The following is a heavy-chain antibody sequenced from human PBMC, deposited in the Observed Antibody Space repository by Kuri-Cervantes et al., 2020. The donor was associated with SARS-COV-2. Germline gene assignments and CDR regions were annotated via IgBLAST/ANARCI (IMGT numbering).Heavy chain of an antibody. Sequence: GESLKISCEASGFTFSSYWMGWVRQAPGKGLEWVANIDQDGYEKYFVDSVKGRFSISRDNAKNSLFLQMNSLRAEDTAIYFCARPSLNTGSYFPDWGQGTLVTVSS. D-gene: IGHD1-26*01. V-gene: IGHV3-7*03. CDR3: ARPSLNTGSYFPD. J-gene: IGHJ4*02. CDR1: GFTFSSYW. CDR2: IDQDGYEK.